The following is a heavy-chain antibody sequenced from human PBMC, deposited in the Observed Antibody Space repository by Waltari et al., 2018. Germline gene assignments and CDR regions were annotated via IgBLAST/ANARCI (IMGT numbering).Heavy chain of an antibody. CDR1: GGSISSGGYY. CDR2: IYYSGST. Sequence: QVQLQESGPGLVKPSQTLSLTCTVPGGSISSGGYYWRWIRQHPGKGLEWIGYIYYSGSTYYNPSLKSRVTISVDTSKNQFSLKLSSVTAADTAVYYCASREQWSYFDYWGQGTLVTVSS. D-gene: IGHD6-19*01. V-gene: IGHV4-31*03. J-gene: IGHJ4*02. CDR3: ASREQWSYFDY.